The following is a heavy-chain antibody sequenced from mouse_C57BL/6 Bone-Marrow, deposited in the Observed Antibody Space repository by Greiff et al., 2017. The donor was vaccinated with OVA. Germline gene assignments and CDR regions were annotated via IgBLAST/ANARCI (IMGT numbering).Heavy chain of an antibody. CDR2: IYPGSGNT. CDR1: GYTFTDYY. CDR3: ARRGYGNYEGWYFDV. Sequence: QVQLQQSGAELVRPGASVTLSCKASGYTFTDYYINWVKQRPGQGLEWIARIYPGSGNTYYNEKFKGKATLTAEKSSSTAYMQLSSLTSEDSAVYFCARRGYGNYEGWYFDVWGTGTTVTVSS. J-gene: IGHJ1*03. V-gene: IGHV1-76*01. D-gene: IGHD2-10*02.